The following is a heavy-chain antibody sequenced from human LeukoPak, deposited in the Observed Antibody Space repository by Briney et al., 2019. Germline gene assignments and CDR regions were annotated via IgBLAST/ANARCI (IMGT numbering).Heavy chain of an antibody. J-gene: IGHJ4*02. D-gene: IGHD1-7*01. CDR1: GHSFSTDW. CDR3: ARFRGELMDGFDF. CDR2: IYAGDADT. V-gene: IGHV5-51*01. Sequence: PGESLKISCKGSGHSFSTDWIAWVRQMPGKGLEGMGVIYAGDADTRYSPSFQGQVTISADKSLNTAYLQWTNLKASDTAMYYCARFRGELMDGFDFWGQGTLVTVSS.